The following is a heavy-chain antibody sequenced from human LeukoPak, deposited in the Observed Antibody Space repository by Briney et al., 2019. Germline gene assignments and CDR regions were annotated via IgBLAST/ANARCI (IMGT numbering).Heavy chain of an antibody. V-gene: IGHV4-39*07. J-gene: IGHJ6*03. CDR1: GASISSSNYY. CDR3: ARGRYDVVPAAIRFYYYYYMDV. CDR2: IYYNGST. Sequence: SEILSLTCAVSGASISSSNYYWGWIRQPPGKGLEWIGSIYYNGSTYYNPSLKSRVTISVDTSKNQFSLKLSSVTAADTAVYYCARGRYDVVPAAIRFYYYYYMDVWGKGTTVTVSS. D-gene: IGHD2-2*02.